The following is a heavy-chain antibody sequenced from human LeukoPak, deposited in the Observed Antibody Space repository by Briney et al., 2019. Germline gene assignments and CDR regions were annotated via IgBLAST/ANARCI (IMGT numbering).Heavy chain of an antibody. V-gene: IGHV3-30*04. CDR3: AKDGVYRYDFWSGYGLPLGHYYGMDV. CDR2: ISYDGSNK. CDR1: GFTFSSYA. D-gene: IGHD3-3*01. J-gene: IGHJ6*02. Sequence: PGGSLRLSCAASGFTFSSYAMHWVRQAPGKGLEWVAVISYDGSNKYYADSVKGRFTISRDNSKNTLYLQMNSLRAEDTAVYYCAKDGVYRYDFWSGYGLPLGHYYGMDVWGQGTTVTVSS.